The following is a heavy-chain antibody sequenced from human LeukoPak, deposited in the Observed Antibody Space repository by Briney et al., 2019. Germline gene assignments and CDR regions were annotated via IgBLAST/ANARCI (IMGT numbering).Heavy chain of an antibody. D-gene: IGHD6-19*01. V-gene: IGHV4-38-2*02. CDR1: NYSFSRGYC. J-gene: IGHJ3*02. Sequence: SETLSLTCTVSNYSFSRGYCWGWIRQPPGKGLEWIATIYHSGSTYYNPSHKGRLAMSVDKSKNQFSLKLSSLTAADTAVYYCARGLAGYSGGDDAFDIWGQGTMVTVSS. CDR3: ARGLAGYSGGDDAFDI. CDR2: IYHSGST.